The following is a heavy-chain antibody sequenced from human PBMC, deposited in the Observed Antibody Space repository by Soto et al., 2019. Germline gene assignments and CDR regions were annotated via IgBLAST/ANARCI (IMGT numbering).Heavy chain of an antibody. CDR2: VYYTGTT. D-gene: IGHD6-13*01. J-gene: IGHJ4*02. Sequence: PSETLSLTCTVSGGSISSYFYIWVRQPPGKGLEWIGSVYYTGTTDYNPSLKSRVTISVDTSKTRFSLNLRSVTAADTAVYYCARDLAAVPRAFDYWGRGTLVTVS. V-gene: IGHV4-59*01. CDR3: ARDLAAVPRAFDY. CDR1: GGSISSYF.